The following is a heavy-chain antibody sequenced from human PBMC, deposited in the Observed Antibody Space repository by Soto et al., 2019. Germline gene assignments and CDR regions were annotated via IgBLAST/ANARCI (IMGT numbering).Heavy chain of an antibody. V-gene: IGHV3-74*01. Sequence: HPGGSLRLSCAASGFTLSYSWMHWVRQAPGKGLVWVSRINSDGSTTNYADSVKGRFTISRDNAKNTLYLEMNSLRAEDTAVYYCANFYSGSYSTYWGQGTLVTVSS. J-gene: IGHJ4*02. CDR3: ANFYSGSYSTY. D-gene: IGHD1-26*01. CDR2: INSDGSTT. CDR1: GFTLSYSW.